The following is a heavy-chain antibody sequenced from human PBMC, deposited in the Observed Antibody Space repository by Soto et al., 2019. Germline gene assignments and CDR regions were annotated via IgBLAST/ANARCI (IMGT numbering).Heavy chain of an antibody. V-gene: IGHV1-18*01. Sequence: GASVKVSCKASGYTFTSYGTSWVRQAPGQGLEWMGWINVYNGNTNYAQKLQGRVTMTTDTSTSTAYLDLRSLRSDDTAVYFCARETSRGEYDFWGQGTLVTFSS. D-gene: IGHD3-10*01. CDR3: ARETSRGEYDF. CDR1: GYTFTSYG. J-gene: IGHJ4*02. CDR2: INVYNGNT.